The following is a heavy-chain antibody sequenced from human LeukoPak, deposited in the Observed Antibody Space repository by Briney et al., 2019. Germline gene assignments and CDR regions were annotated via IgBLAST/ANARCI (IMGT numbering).Heavy chain of an antibody. J-gene: IGHJ4*02. CDR2: ISYDSNYR. CDR1: GFTFSHYP. Sequence: GRSLRLSCAASGFTFSHYPMHWVRQAPGKGLEGLAVISYDSNYRYYADSVKGRFTISRGNSNNTLYLQIDSLRPEDTAMYFCARDRRYYFDYWGQGTLVTVSS. V-gene: IGHV3-30*01. CDR3: ARDRRYYFDY.